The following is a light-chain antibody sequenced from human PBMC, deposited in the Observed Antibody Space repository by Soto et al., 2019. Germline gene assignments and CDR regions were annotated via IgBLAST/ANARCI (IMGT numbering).Light chain of an antibody. J-gene: IGLJ1*01. CDR3: SSYPNGSTLSV. CDR2: ASS. Sequence: QSVLTQPASVSGSPGQSITISCTGTSSDVGGYNYVSWYQHHPGKAPRLMIYASSNRPSGVSHRFSGSRSGNTASLTISGLQAEEEADYYCSSYPNGSTLSVFGTGTKVTVL. V-gene: IGLV2-14*01. CDR1: SSDVGGYNY.